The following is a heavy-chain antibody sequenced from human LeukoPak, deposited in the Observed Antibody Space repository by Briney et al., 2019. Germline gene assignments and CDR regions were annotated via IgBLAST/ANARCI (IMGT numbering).Heavy chain of an antibody. D-gene: IGHD6-13*01. CDR1: GYTFSIYG. Sequence: ASVKVSCKASGYTFSIYGISWVRQAPGQGLEWMGWINPNSGGTNYAQKFQGRVTMTRDTSISTAYMELSRLRSDDTAVFYCAREEVIAAAGPTLDYWGQGALVTVSS. CDR3: AREEVIAAAGPTLDY. CDR2: INPNSGGT. V-gene: IGHV1-2*02. J-gene: IGHJ4*02.